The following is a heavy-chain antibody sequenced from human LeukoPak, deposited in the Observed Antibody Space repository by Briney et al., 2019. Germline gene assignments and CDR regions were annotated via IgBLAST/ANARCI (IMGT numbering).Heavy chain of an antibody. D-gene: IGHD5/OR15-5a*01. V-gene: IGHV3-48*03. CDR1: GFTFSSYE. J-gene: IGHJ4*02. CDR3: VRQGFLRKYFDS. Sequence: GSLRLSCAASGFTFSSYEMNWVRQAPGKGLEWVSYISSSGSTIYYADSVKGRFTISRDNAKNTLYLQMRSLRAEDTAVYFCVRQGFLRKYFDSWGQGTLVTVSS. CDR2: ISSSGSTI.